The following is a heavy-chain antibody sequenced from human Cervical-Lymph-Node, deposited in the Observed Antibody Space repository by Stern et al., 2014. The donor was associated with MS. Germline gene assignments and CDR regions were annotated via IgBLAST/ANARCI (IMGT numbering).Heavy chain of an antibody. CDR1: GFTFSLYD. D-gene: IGHD3-22*01. V-gene: IGHV3-30*18. J-gene: IGHJ5*01. CDR3: AKDPGIYDSSGYLDS. Sequence: QVQLVQSGGGVVQPGRSLRLSCAASGFTFSLYDMHWVRQAPGKGLEWVAAISYDGDNKFYTDSVKGRFTISRDSSKSTLYLQLHSLRPEVTAIYYCAKDPGIYDSSGYLDSWGQGTLVTVSS. CDR2: ISYDGDNK.